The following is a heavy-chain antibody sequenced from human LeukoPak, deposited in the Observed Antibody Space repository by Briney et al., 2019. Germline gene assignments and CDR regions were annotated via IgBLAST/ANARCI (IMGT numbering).Heavy chain of an antibody. Sequence: GASVKVSCKASGYTFTAYCVYWVRQAPAPGHGLEWMGWINPNNGDTIYAQKFQGRVTMTSDTSIATAYMELSGLTSDDTGVYFCARRYCSAGSYIPDYWGQGTLVTVSS. D-gene: IGHD2-15*01. V-gene: IGHV1-2*02. J-gene: IGHJ4*02. CDR1: GYTFTAYC. CDR3: ARRYCSAGSYIPDY. CDR2: INPNNGDT.